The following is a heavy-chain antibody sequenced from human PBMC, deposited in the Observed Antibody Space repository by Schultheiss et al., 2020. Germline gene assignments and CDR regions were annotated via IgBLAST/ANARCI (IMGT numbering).Heavy chain of an antibody. V-gene: IGHV3-48*04. CDR1: GFTFSSYS. J-gene: IGHJ4*02. D-gene: IGHD1-26*01. CDR3: TRLWDLP. CDR2: ISPDSTTI. Sequence: GESLKISCAASGFTFSSYSMNWVRQAPGKGLEWVSYISPDSTTIYYADSVKGRFTISRDNAKNTLYLQMNSLRAEDTAVYYCTRLWDLPWGQGTLVTVSS.